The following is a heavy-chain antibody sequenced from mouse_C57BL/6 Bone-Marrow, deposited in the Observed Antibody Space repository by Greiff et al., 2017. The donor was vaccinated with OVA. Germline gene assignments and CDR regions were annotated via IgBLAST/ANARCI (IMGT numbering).Heavy chain of an antibody. J-gene: IGHJ2*01. CDR2: INTNNGGT. Sequence: EVQLQQSGPALVKPGASVKISCKASGYTFTDYYMTWVQQSHGKSLEWIGDINTNNGGTSYNQKFKGKATLPVDKSSNTAYMQIRSLTSVDSAVYYCASPLHEDCDFWGQGTTLTVSS. V-gene: IGHV1-26*01. CDR3: ASPLHEDCDF. CDR1: GYTFTDYY.